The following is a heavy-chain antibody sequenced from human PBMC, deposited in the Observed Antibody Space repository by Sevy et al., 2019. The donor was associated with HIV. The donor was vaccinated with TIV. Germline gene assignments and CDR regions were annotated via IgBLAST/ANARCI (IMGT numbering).Heavy chain of an antibody. Sequence: SETLSLTCAVYGGSFSGYYWSWIRQPPGKGLEWIGEINHSGSTNYKLSLKSRVTISVDTSKNQFSLKLSSVTAADTAVYYCARGGPALRFLEWSPLYYGMDVWGQGTTVTVSS. J-gene: IGHJ6*02. CDR2: INHSGST. CDR3: ARGGPALRFLEWSPLYYGMDV. CDR1: GGSFSGYY. D-gene: IGHD3-3*01. V-gene: IGHV4-34*01.